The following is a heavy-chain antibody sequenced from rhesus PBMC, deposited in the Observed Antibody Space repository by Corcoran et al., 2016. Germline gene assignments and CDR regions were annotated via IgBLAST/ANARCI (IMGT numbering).Heavy chain of an antibody. Sequence: QVQLQESGPGLVKPSETLSLTCAVSGYSISSGYGWSWIRQPPGKGLEWIWYISYSGGSYYTPSFKMRVTISIDTSKNQFSLNLSSVTAADTAVYYCARINLNRFDVWGPGVLVTVSS. V-gene: IGHV4-127*01. CDR2: ISYSGGS. J-gene: IGHJ5-1*01. CDR3: ARINLNRFDV. D-gene: IGHD2-27*01. CDR1: GYSISSGYG.